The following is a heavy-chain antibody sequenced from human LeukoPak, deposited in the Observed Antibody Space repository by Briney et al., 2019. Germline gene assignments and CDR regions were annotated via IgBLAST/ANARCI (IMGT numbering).Heavy chain of an antibody. CDR2: VYYSGST. CDR1: GGSISSGGYY. J-gene: IGHJ4*02. CDR3: ARPYCSGGSCHIDY. Sequence: PSQTLSLTCAVSGGSISSGGYYWSWIRQPPGKGLEWIGYVYYSGSTNYNPSLKSRVTISVDTSKNQFSLKLTSVTAADTAVYYCARPYCSGGSCHIDYWGQGTLVTVSS. D-gene: IGHD2-15*01. V-gene: IGHV4-61*08.